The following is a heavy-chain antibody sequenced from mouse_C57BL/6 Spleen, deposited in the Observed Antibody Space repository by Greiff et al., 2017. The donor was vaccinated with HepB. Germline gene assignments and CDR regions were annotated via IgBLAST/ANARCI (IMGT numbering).Heavy chain of an antibody. V-gene: IGHV8-8*01. D-gene: IGHD2-1*01. CDR1: GFSLSTFGMG. CDR2: IWWDDDK. Sequence: QVTLKESGPGILQPSQTLSLTCSFSGFSLSTFGMGVGWIRQPSGKGLEWLAHIWWDDDKYYNPALKSRLTIAKDTSKNQVFLKIANVNTADTATYYCARGRGGNGNYSWFAYWGQGTLVTVSA. CDR3: ARGRGGNGNYSWFAY. J-gene: IGHJ3*01.